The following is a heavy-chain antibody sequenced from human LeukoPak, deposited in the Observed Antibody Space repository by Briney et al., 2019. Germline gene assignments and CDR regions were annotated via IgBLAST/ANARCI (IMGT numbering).Heavy chain of an antibody. D-gene: IGHD7-27*01. CDR3: ARDLNWETY. J-gene: IGHJ4*02. CDR2: IKQDGSEK. Sequence: GGSLRLSCAASGFTFSSYAMSWVRQAPGKGLEWVANIKQDGSEKYYVDSVKGRFTISRDNAKNSLYLQMNSLRAEDTAVYYCARDLNWETYWGQGTLVSVSS. V-gene: IGHV3-7*01. CDR1: GFTFSSYA.